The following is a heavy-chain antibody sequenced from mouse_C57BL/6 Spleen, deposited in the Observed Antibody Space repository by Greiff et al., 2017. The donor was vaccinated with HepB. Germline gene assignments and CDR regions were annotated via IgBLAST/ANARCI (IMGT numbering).Heavy chain of an antibody. CDR3: ARPYDYDGLFDY. Sequence: EVNVVESGGGLVKPGGSLKLSCAASGFTFSDYGMHWVRQAPEKGLEWVAYISSGSSTIYYADTVKGRFTISRDNAKNTLFLQMTSLRSEDTAMYYCARPYDYDGLFDYWGQGTTLTVSS. V-gene: IGHV5-17*01. D-gene: IGHD2-4*01. CDR2: ISSGSSTI. CDR1: GFTFSDYG. J-gene: IGHJ2*01.